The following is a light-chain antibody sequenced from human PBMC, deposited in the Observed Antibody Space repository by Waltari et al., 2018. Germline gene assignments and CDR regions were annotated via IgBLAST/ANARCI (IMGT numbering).Light chain of an antibody. CDR2: WAS. Sequence: DIVMTKSPDSLAVSLGERATINCKSSQSVLYSSNNKNYLAWYQQKPGQPPKLLIYWASTRESGVPDRFSGSGSGTDFTLTISSLQAEDVAVSYCQQYYSTPFTFGPGTKVDIK. CDR3: QQYYSTPFT. V-gene: IGKV4-1*01. CDR1: QSVLYSSNNKNY. J-gene: IGKJ3*01.